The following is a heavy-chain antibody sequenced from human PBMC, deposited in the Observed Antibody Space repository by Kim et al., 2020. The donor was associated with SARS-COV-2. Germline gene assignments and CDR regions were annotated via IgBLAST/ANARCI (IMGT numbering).Heavy chain of an antibody. CDR3: ARDGVWFDP. CDR2: IYYSGST. D-gene: IGHD3-16*01. J-gene: IGHJ5*02. Sequence: SETLSLTCTVSGGSVSSGSYYWSWIRQPPGKGLEWIGYIYYSGSTNYNPSLKSRVTISVDTSKNQFSLKLSSVTAADTAVYYCARDGVWFDPWGQGTLVT. CDR1: GGSVSSGSYY. V-gene: IGHV4-61*01.